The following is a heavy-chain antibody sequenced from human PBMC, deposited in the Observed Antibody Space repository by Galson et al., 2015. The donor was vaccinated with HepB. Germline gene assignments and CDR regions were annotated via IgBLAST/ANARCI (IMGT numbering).Heavy chain of an antibody. CDR3: ARGLEGEYYYDSSGSYLVQHGWYFDL. D-gene: IGHD3-22*01. CDR1: GGSISSYY. J-gene: IGHJ2*01. Sequence: ETLSLTCTVSGGSISSYYWSWIRQPPGKGLEWIGYIYYSGSTNYNPSLKSRVTISVDTSKNQFSLKLSSVTAADTAVYYCARGLEGEYYYDSSGSYLVQHGWYFDLWGRGTLVTVSS. V-gene: IGHV4-59*08. CDR2: IYYSGST.